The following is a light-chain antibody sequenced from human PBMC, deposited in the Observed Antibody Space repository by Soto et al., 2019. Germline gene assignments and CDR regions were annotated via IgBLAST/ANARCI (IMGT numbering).Light chain of an antibody. J-gene: IGKJ1*01. V-gene: IGKV1-5*03. CDR2: TAS. CDR3: QQYNSAWT. Sequence: DIQMTQSPSTLSASVGDRVTITCRASQSVSSWLAWYQQKPGKAPNLLIYTASSLENGVPSRFSGSGSGTEFTHTISRLHPDDFATYYCQQYNSAWTFGQGTPVQI. CDR1: QSVSSW.